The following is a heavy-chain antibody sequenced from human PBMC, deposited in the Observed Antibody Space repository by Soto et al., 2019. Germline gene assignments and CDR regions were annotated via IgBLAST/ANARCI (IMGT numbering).Heavy chain of an antibody. V-gene: IGHV4-38-2*02. J-gene: IGHJ4*01. Sequence: NPSETLSLTCTVSGYSTSSGSYWAWIRQPPGKGPEWIASIYHGGTTFYNPPLKSRITISVDTSNNQFSLKLTSVTAADTAVYYCARVHVMVVAGSTFDYWGHGTLVTVSS. CDR1: GYSTSSGSY. CDR2: IYHGGTT. CDR3: ARVHVMVVAGSTFDY. D-gene: IGHD6-19*01.